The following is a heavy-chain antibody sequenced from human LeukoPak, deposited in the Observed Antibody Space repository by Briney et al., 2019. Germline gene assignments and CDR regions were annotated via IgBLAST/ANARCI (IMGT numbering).Heavy chain of an antibody. D-gene: IGHD6-13*01. CDR3: ARDGEGGAAAGY. CDR2: ISDSSSHT. CDR1: GFTLSNYN. Sequence: GGSLRLSCAASGFTLSNYNMNWVRQAPGQGLEWVSFISDSSSHTFYSDSVKGRFTVSRDNVKNSLCLQMNSLRAEDTAIYYCARDGEGGAAAGYWGQGTLVTVSS. V-gene: IGHV3-48*01. J-gene: IGHJ4*02.